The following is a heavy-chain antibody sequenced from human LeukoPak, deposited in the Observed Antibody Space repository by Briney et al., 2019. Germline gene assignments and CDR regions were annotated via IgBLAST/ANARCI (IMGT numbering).Heavy chain of an antibody. CDR1: GRSISSRGDY. CDR3: ARVRYSSSWYYYYYMDV. D-gene: IGHD6-13*01. V-gene: IGHV4-39*07. CDR2: IYYSGST. J-gene: IGHJ6*03. Sequence: PSDTLSLTCTVSGRSISSRGDYWGWIRQPPGKGLEWIGSIYYSGSTYYNPSLKSRVTISVDTSKNQFSLKLSSVTAADTAVYYCARVRYSSSWYYYYYMDVWGKGTTVTVSS.